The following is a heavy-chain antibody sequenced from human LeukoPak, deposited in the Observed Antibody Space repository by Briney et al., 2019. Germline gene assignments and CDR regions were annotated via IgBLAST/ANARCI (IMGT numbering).Heavy chain of an antibody. D-gene: IGHD7-27*01. CDR1: GFTFSTYI. CDR3: ARDRDWGFDY. Sequence: PGGSLRLSCAASGFTFSTYIRNWGRQAPGQGGEWVSYINSDTIWYADSVKGRFAISRYNATNSLFLQMNSRGAQDTAVYYCARDRDWGFDYWGQRTVVSVSS. V-gene: IGHV3-48*01. CDR2: INSDTI. J-gene: IGHJ4*02.